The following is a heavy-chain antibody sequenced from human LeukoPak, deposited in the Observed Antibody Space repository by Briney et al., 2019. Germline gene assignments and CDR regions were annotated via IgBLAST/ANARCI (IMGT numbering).Heavy chain of an antibody. J-gene: IGHJ5*02. CDR2: ISSGGSTI. D-gene: IGHD2-2*01. Sequence: GGSLRLSCTASRFTFSSYEMNWVRQAPGKGLEWVSYISSGGSTIYYADSVKGRFTISRDNAKNSLYLQMNSLRAEDTAVYYCARGGIYCSSTSCPMLNWFDPWGQGTLVTVS. CDR1: RFTFSSYE. V-gene: IGHV3-48*03. CDR3: ARGGIYCSSTSCPMLNWFDP.